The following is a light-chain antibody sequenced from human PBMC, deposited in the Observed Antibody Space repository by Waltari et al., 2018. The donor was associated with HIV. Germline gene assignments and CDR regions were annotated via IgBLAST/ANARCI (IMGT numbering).Light chain of an antibody. Sequence: DIVMTQSPDSLAVSLGERATIDFKSGQSVLYNSNNKNYLAWYQHKPGQSPNLLIYWASTRESGVPDRFSGSGSGTDFTLTISSLQAEDVAVYYCQQYYSVPLTFGGGTKVEIK. V-gene: IGKV4-1*01. CDR3: QQYYSVPLT. CDR1: QSVLYNSNNKNY. J-gene: IGKJ4*01. CDR2: WAS.